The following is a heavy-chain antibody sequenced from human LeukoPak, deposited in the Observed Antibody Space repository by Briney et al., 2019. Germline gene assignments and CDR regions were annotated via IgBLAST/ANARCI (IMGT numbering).Heavy chain of an antibody. V-gene: IGHV3-30*02. CDR1: GFTFRSSG. CDR2: IRYDGSNK. CDR3: ARTRGIVVVPAARFDY. D-gene: IGHD2-2*01. Sequence: PGGSLRLSCAASGFTFRSSGMHWVRQSPGKGVEGVAFIRYDGSNKYYADSVKGRFTISRDNSKNTLYLQMKSLRAEDTAVYYCARTRGIVVVPAARFDYWGQGTLVTVSS. J-gene: IGHJ4*02.